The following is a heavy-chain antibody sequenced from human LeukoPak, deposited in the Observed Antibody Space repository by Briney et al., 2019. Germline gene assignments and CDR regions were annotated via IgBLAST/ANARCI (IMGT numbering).Heavy chain of an antibody. CDR2: IYYSGST. D-gene: IGHD3-10*01. Sequence: SETLSLTCTVSGGSISGYYWSWIRQPPGKGLEWSGYIYYSGSTNYNASLQGRVTISVDTSKNQFSLNLSSVTTADTAVYYCARLPMVRGVTEYYFDSWGQGTLVTVSS. V-gene: IGHV4-59*01. CDR3: ARLPMVRGVTEYYFDS. CDR1: GGSISGYY. J-gene: IGHJ4*02.